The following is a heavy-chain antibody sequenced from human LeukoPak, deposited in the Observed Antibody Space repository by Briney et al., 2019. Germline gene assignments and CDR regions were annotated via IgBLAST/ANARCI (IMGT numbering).Heavy chain of an antibody. D-gene: IGHD3-22*01. CDR3: ARRQSITMIVVVITAFDI. CDR2: IYHSGST. CDR1: GGSISSSSYY. J-gene: IGHJ3*02. V-gene: IGHV4-39*07. Sequence: SETLSLTCTVSGGSISSSSYYWGWIRQPPGTGLEWIGSIYHSGSTYYNPSLKSRVTISVDTSKNQFSLKLSSVTTADTAVYYCARRQSITMIVVVITAFDIWGQGTMVTVSS.